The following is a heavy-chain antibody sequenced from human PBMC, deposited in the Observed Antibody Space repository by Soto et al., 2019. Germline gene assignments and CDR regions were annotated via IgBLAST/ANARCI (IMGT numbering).Heavy chain of an antibody. V-gene: IGHV4-30-4*01. CDR3: ARVSGMVRGVIGDFYGMDV. J-gene: IGHJ6*02. CDR2: IYYSGST. CDR1: GGSISSGDYY. D-gene: IGHD3-10*01. Sequence: PSETLSLTCTVSGGSISSGDYYWSWIRQPPGKGLEWIGYIYYSGSTYYNPSLKSRVTISVDTSKNQFSLKLSSVTAADTAVYYCARVSGMVRGVIGDFYGMDVWGQGTTVTVSS.